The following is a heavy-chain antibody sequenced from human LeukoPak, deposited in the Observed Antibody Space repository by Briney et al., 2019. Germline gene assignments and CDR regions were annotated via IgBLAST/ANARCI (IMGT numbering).Heavy chain of an antibody. CDR3: ARAKQRITIFGVPIGPFDY. Sequence: AASVTVSCTASGYTFTSYAMHWVRQAPGQRLEWMGWINAGNGNTKYSQEFQGRVTITRDTSASTAYMELSSLRSEDTAVYYCARAKQRITIFGVPIGPFDYWGQGTLVTVSS. D-gene: IGHD3-3*01. CDR2: INAGNGNT. V-gene: IGHV1-3*01. J-gene: IGHJ4*02. CDR1: GYTFTSYA.